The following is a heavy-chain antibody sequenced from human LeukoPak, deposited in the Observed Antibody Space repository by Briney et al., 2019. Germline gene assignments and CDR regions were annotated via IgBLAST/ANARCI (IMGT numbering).Heavy chain of an antibody. CDR3: ARHVSGWFYFDY. CDR2: VFYSGST. CDR1: GGSISNYY. J-gene: IGHJ4*02. D-gene: IGHD6-19*01. V-gene: IGHV4-59*08. Sequence: PSETLSLTCTVSGGSISNYYWSWIRQPPGNRLEWIGYVFYSGSTNYNPSLKSRVTISVDTSKNQFSLKLNSVTAADTAVYYCARHVSGWFYFDYWGQGTLVTVSS.